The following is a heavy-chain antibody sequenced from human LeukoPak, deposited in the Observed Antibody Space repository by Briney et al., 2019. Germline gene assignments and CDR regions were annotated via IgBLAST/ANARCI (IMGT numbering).Heavy chain of an antibody. D-gene: IGHD1-26*01. V-gene: IGHV3-21*01. Sequence: GGSLRLSCAASGFTFSGYSMNWVRQAPGKGLEWVSSISSSTNYIYYADSVKGRFTISRDNAKNSLYLEMNSLRAEDTAVYYCARHWGYSGSYSNSYYFDYWGQGTLVTVSS. CDR2: ISSSTNYI. CDR1: GFTFSGYS. J-gene: IGHJ4*02. CDR3: ARHWGYSGSYSNSYYFDY.